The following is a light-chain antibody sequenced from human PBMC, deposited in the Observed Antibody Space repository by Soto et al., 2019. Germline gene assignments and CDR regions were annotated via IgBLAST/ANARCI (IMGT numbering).Light chain of an antibody. J-gene: IGKJ4*01. CDR1: QGIRND. Sequence: AIPMTQSPSSLSASVGDRVTITCRASQGIRNDLGWYQQKPGKAPKLLIYAASSLQGGVPSRFSGSGSGTDFTLIISSLQPEDFATYYCLQDYNFPLTFGGGTKVEIK. V-gene: IGKV1-6*01. CDR2: AAS. CDR3: LQDYNFPLT.